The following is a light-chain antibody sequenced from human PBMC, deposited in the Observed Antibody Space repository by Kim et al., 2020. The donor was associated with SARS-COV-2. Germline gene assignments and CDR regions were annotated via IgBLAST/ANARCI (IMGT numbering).Light chain of an antibody. CDR1: SSDVGGYNY. V-gene: IGLV2-14*01. CDR2: DVS. Sequence: QSALTQPASVSGSPGQSITISCTGTSSDVGGYNYVSWYQQHPGKAPKVMIYDVSKWPSGVSNRFSGSKSGNTASLTISRLQTEDEADYYCSSYSGSSTWVFGGGTQLTVL. CDR3: SSYSGSSTWV. J-gene: IGLJ3*02.